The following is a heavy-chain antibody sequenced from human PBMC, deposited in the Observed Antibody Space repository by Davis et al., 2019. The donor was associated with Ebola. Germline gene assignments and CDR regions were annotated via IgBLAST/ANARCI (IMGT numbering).Heavy chain of an antibody. J-gene: IGHJ4*02. CDR1: GFTFTSSA. CDR3: ALYCGGDCRNDY. Sequence: SVKVSCKASGFTFTSSAVQWVRQARGQRLEWIGWIVVGSGNTNYAQKFQERVTITRDMSTSTAYMELSSLRSEDTAVYYCALYCGGDCRNDYWGQGTLVTVSS. CDR2: IVVGSGNT. V-gene: IGHV1-58*01. D-gene: IGHD2-21*02.